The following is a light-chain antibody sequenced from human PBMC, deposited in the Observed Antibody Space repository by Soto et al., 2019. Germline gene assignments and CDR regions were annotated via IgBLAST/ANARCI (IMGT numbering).Light chain of an antibody. J-gene: IGLJ1*01. V-gene: IGLV2-23*02. CDR3: CSYAGSSPYV. Sequence: SVVTQPASVSGSPGPSITISCTGTSSYVGSYNLVSWYQQHPGKAPKLMIYEVSKRPSGVSNRFSGSKSGNTASLTISGLQAEDEADYYCCSYAGSSPYVFGTGTKVTVL. CDR2: EVS. CDR1: SSYVGSYNL.